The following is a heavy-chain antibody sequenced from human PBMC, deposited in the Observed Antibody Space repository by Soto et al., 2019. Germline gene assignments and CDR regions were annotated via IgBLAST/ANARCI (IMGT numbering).Heavy chain of an antibody. D-gene: IGHD3-10*01. V-gene: IGHV2-26*02. CDR2: FFSDVER. CDR3: ARMDGDYNYYGLDV. CDR1: GLSVSNGGMV. J-gene: IGHJ6*02. Sequence: SGPTLVNPTDTLTLTCTVSGLSVSNGGMVVXWIRRPPGKPLEWLAHFFSDVERSYSASMQSRLTLSTDTSGSQVVLTMTNMDPVDTATYYCARMDGDYNYYGLDVWGQGTTVTVSS.